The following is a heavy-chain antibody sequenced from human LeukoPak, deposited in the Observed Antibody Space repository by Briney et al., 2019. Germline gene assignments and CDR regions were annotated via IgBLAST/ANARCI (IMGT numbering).Heavy chain of an antibody. Sequence: ASVKVSCKASGYTFTGYYMHWVRQAPGQGLEWMGWINPNSGGTNYAQEFQGRVTMTRDTSISTAYMELSRLRSDDTAVYYCARVRLIAAALNTWGQGTLVTVSS. CDR1: GYTFTGYY. V-gene: IGHV1-2*02. D-gene: IGHD6-13*01. J-gene: IGHJ5*02. CDR2: INPNSGGT. CDR3: ARVRLIAAALNT.